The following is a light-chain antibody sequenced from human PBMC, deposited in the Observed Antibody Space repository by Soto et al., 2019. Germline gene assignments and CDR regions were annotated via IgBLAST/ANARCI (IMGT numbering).Light chain of an antibody. CDR1: QSVLYSSNNNNY. V-gene: IGKV4-1*01. CDR3: QQYYTTPLT. CDR2: WAS. J-gene: IGKJ1*01. Sequence: DIVMTQSPDSLAVSLGERATINCKSSQSVLYSSNNNNYLAWYQQKPGQPPKLLISWASTRESGVPDRFSGSGSGTDVTLTISSLQAEDVAFYYCQQYYTTPLTFGQGTKVEIK.